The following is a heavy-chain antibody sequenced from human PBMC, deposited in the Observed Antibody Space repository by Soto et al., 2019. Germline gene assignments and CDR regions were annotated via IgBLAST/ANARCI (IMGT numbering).Heavy chain of an antibody. CDR3: AGSGSHREVY. V-gene: IGHV4-28*01. Sequence: QVQLQESGPGLVKPSDTLSLTCAVSGYSISSSNWWGWIRQPPGKGLEWIGYIYYSGSTYYNPSLQSRVTISVDTSKNQFALKLSSLTAVDTAVYYCAGSGSHREVYWGQGTLVTVSS. D-gene: IGHD1-26*01. J-gene: IGHJ4*02. CDR1: GYSISSSNW. CDR2: IYYSGST.